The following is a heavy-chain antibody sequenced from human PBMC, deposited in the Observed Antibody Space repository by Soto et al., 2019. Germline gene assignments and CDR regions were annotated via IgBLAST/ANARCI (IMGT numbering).Heavy chain of an antibody. CDR2: LYHSGST. V-gene: IGHV4-30-2*01. J-gene: IGHJ4*02. D-gene: IGHD6-19*01. CDR1: AGKSLNFGYS. Sequence: SQTQSLTCAVFAGKSLNFGYSRIRIRQPPGKGLEWIGYLYHSGSTYYNPSLKSRVTISVDRSKNQFSLKLRSVTAADTAVYYCARDISGWYGDLEYLGKGTLVTVFS. CDR3: ARDISGWYGDLEY.